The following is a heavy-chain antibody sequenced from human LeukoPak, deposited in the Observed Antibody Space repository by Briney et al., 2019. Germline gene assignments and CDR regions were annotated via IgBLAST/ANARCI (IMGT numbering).Heavy chain of an antibody. D-gene: IGHD5-18*01. CDR1: GLSVGSEC. J-gene: IGHJ5*02. V-gene: IGHV3-23*01. Sequence: TLGSAADGLSVGSECRSRGSQAPEKKQECVSAISGSGVSTYYADSVKGRFTISRDNSKNTLYLQMNSLRAEDTAVYYCAKGDTAMVIVVWFDPWGQGTLVTVSS. CDR2: ISGSGVST. CDR3: AKGDTAMVIVVWFDP.